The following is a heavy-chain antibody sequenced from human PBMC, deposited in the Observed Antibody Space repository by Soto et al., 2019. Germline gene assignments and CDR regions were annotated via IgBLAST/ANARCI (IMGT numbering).Heavy chain of an antibody. CDR1: GGSISSSSYY. CDR2: IYYSGST. Sequence: ETLSLTCTVSGGSISSSSYYWGWIRQPPGKGLEWIGSIYYSGSTYYNPSLKSRVTISVDTSKNQFSLKLSSVTAADTAVYYCTATVEDADTAMVNYYYYGMDVWGQGTTVTVSS. CDR3: TATVEDADTAMVNYYYYGMDV. V-gene: IGHV4-39*01. J-gene: IGHJ6*02. D-gene: IGHD5-18*01.